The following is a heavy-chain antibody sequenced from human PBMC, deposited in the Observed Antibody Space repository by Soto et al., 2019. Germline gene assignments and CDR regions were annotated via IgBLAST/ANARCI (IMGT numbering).Heavy chain of an antibody. J-gene: IGHJ4*02. CDR3: ARIPNISSWPFDY. CDR1: GGSMSSHY. V-gene: IGHV4-59*11. D-gene: IGHD6-13*01. Sequence: TSETLSLTCIVSGGSMSSHYWTWIRQAPGKGLEWIGYIHYSGGTNYNPSLKSRVTISVDTSKNQFSLKLTFVTAADTAVYYCARIPNISSWPFDYWGRGTLVTVSS. CDR2: IHYSGGT.